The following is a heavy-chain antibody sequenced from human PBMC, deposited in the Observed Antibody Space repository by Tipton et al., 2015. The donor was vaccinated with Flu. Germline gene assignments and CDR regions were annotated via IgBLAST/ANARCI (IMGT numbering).Heavy chain of an antibody. Sequence: LRLSCTVSGGSISKSYWSRIRQPAGKGLEWIGRISTSGSTNYNASLESRVTMSRDTSKNHFSLRLRSATAADTALYYCARDLRGYSGYTGGDAFDLWGPGIMVTVSS. CDR1: GGSISKSY. CDR2: ISTSGST. J-gene: IGHJ3*01. CDR3: ARDLRGYSGYTGGDAFDL. V-gene: IGHV4-4*07. D-gene: IGHD5-12*01.